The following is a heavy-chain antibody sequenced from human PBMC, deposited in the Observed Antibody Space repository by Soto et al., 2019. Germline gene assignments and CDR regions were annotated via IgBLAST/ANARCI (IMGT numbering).Heavy chain of an antibody. CDR2: LRGNGGDS. V-gene: IGHV3-23*01. Sequence: EVQLLESGGDLAQPGGSLRLACAASGFTFSIYDMSWVRQAPGKGLEWVSTLRGNGGDSYYADSVKGRFAISGDGSKNALFREMNSLRAEDTAVYYCAKDRGGGGYPLFDSWGQGTLVTVSS. CDR3: AKDRGGGGYPLFDS. J-gene: IGHJ4*02. D-gene: IGHD2-15*01. CDR1: GFTFSIYD.